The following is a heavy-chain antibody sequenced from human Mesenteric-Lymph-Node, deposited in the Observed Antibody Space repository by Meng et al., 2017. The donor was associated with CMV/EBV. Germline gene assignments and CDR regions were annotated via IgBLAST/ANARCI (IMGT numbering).Heavy chain of an antibody. V-gene: IGHV3-23*01. CDR1: GFTFSNTG. D-gene: IGHD2-2*02. J-gene: IGHJ4*02. Sequence: GGSLRLSCAASGFTFSNTGMLWVRQASGEGLEWVSWISGIDDSTHTADSVRGRFTISRDNSKNTLYLQMNSLRAEDTAVYYCASSLRYCSSTSCSTPDYWGQGTLVTVSS. CDR3: ASSLRYCSSTSCSTPDY. CDR2: ISGIDDST.